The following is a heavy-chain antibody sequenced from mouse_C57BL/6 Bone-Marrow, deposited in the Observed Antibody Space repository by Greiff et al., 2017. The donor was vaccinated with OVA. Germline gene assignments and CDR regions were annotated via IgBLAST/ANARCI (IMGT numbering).Heavy chain of an antibody. J-gene: IGHJ1*03. CDR3: ARDRGSNYVGGYWYFDV. Sequence: EVKLVESEGGLVQPGSSMKLSCTASGFTFSDYYMAWVRQVPEKGLEWVANINYDGSSTYYLDSLKSRFIISRDNAKNILYLQMSSLKSEDTATYYCARDRGSNYVGGYWYFDVWGTGTTVTVSS. D-gene: IGHD2-5*01. V-gene: IGHV5-16*01. CDR2: INYDGSST. CDR1: GFTFSDYY.